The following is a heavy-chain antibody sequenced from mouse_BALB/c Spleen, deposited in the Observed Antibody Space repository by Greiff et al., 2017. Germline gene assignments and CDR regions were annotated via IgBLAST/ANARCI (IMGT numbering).Heavy chain of an antibody. Sequence: VQLQQSGAELARPGASVKLSCKASGYTFTDYYINWVKQRTGQGLEWIGEIYPGSGNTYYNEKFKGKATLTADKSSSTAYMQLSSLTSEDSAVYFCARGRTASYYAMDYWGQGTSVTVSS. V-gene: IGHV1-77*01. CDR2: IYPGSGNT. D-gene: IGHD1-2*01. CDR1: GYTFTDYY. J-gene: IGHJ4*01. CDR3: ARGRTASYYAMDY.